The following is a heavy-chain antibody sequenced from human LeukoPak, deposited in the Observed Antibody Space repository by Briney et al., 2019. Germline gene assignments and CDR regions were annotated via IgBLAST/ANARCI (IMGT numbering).Heavy chain of an antibody. CDR2: INSDGSST. CDR1: GFTFSSYW. D-gene: IGHD3-22*01. V-gene: IGHV3-74*01. J-gene: IGHJ1*01. CDR3: AKDQASAGRTMIVEH. Sequence: GGSLRLSCAASGFTFSSYWMHWVRQAPGKGLVWVSRINSDGSSTSYADSVKGRFTISRDNSKNTLYLQMNSLRAEDTAVYYCAKDQASAGRTMIVEHWGQGTLVTVSS.